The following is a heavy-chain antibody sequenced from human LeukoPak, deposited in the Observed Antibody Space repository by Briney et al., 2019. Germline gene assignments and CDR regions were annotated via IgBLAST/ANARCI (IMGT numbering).Heavy chain of an antibody. CDR2: ISSSSSYI. D-gene: IGHD6-13*01. V-gene: IGHV3-21*04. J-gene: IGHJ4*02. CDR3: VKGPPFSSTWYFDY. Sequence: SXISSSSSYIYCADSVKGRFTISRDNAKNSLYLQLNSLRAEDTAVYYCVKGPPFSSTWYFDYWAQGTLVTVSS.